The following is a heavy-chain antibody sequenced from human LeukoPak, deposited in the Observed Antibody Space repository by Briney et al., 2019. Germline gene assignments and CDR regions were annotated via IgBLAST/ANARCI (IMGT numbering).Heavy chain of an antibody. CDR3: ARGPFGGYSYFQH. J-gene: IGHJ1*01. D-gene: IGHD5-18*01. CDR1: GYTFTSYY. CDR2: INPSGGST. Sequence: GASVKVSCKASGYTFTSYYMHWVRQAPGQGLEWMGIINPSGGSTTYAQKFQGRITMTRDTSTSTVYMELSSLRSEDTAVYFCARGPFGGYSYFQHWGQGTLVIVSS. V-gene: IGHV1-46*01.